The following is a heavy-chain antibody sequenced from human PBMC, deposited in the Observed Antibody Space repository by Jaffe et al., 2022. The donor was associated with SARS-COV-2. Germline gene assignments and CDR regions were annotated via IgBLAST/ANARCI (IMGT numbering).Heavy chain of an antibody. V-gene: IGHV3-7*01. CDR1: GFTFSTYW. J-gene: IGHJ4*02. D-gene: IGHD6-13*01. Sequence: DVQLVESGGGLVQPGGSLRLSCAASGFTFSTYWMSWVRQAPGKGLEWVANVKEDGSVTYHSDAVKGRFTISRDNAKNSLYLHMNSLRADDTAVYYCARERPAAACAFEYWGQGTPVTVSS. CDR2: VKEDGSVT. CDR3: ARERPAAACAFEY.